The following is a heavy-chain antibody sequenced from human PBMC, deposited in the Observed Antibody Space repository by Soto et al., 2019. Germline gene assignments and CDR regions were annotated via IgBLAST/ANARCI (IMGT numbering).Heavy chain of an antibody. D-gene: IGHD4-17*01. Sequence: EVQLVESGGGLVKPEESLRLSCAASGFSFSSYNMKWVRQAPGKGLEWVSSISTSGSYIFYAGSVRGRFTIFRDDAKNSLHLQMNSLRVEDTAVYYCATIGDRDGFDIWGQGTMVIVSS. J-gene: IGHJ3*02. CDR3: ATIGDRDGFDI. CDR1: GFSFSSYN. V-gene: IGHV3-21*06. CDR2: ISTSGSYI.